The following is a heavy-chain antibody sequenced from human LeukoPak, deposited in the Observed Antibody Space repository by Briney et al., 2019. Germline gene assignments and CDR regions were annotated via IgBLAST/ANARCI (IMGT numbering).Heavy chain of an antibody. CDR1: GSTFSSYD. D-gene: IGHD1-1*01. CDR2: IGTAGDT. CDR3: ARTYNLDGMDV. V-gene: IGHV3-13*01. J-gene: IGHJ6*02. Sequence: GGSLRLSCAASGSTFSSYDMHWVRQATGKGLEWVSVIGTAGDTYYLDSVKGRFAISREIAKNSLYLQMNSLGPGDTAVYYCARTYNLDGMDVWGQGTTVTVSS.